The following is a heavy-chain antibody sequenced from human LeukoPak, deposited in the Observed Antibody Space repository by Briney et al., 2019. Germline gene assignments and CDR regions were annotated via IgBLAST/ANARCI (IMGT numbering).Heavy chain of an antibody. J-gene: IGHJ4*02. CDR1: GGSISNSSYY. V-gene: IGHV4-39*01. D-gene: IGHD4-23*01. CDR3: ARHWVVTPNY. CDR2: IYYSGSA. Sequence: SETLSLTCIVSGGSISNSSYYWGWIRQPPGKGLEWIGSIYYSGSAYYNPSLKSRVTVSVDTSKNQFSLKLTSVTAADTAVYYCARHWVVTPNYWGQGTLVTVSS.